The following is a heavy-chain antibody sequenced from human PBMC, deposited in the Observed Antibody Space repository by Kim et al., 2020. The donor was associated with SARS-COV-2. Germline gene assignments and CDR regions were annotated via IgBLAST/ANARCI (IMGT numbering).Heavy chain of an antibody. D-gene: IGHD2-2*01. CDR2: IYYSGST. CDR1: GGSISSGGYY. CDR3: ARVRVVVPAARNWFDP. Sequence: SETLSLTCTVSGGSISSGGYYWSWIRQHPGKGLEWIGYIYYSGSTYYNPSLKSRVTISVDTSKNPFSLKLSSVTAADTAVYYCARVRVVVPAARNWFDPWGQGTLVTVSS. V-gene: IGHV4-31*03. J-gene: IGHJ5*02.